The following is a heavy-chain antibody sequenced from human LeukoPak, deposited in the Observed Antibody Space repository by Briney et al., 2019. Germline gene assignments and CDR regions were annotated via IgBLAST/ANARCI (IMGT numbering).Heavy chain of an antibody. D-gene: IGHD2-8*01. CDR2: INHSGST. Sequence: SETLSLTCAVYGGSFSGYYWSWIRQPPGKGLEWIGEINHSGSTNYNPSLKSRVTISVDTSKNQFSLKLSSVTAADTAVYYCPRVSVYAMYYYYYYMDVWGKGTTVTVSS. CDR1: GGSFSGYY. J-gene: IGHJ6*03. V-gene: IGHV4-34*01. CDR3: PRVSVYAMYYYYYYMDV.